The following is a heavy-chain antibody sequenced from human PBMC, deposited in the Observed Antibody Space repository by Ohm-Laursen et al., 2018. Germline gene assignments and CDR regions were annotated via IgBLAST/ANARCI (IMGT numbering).Heavy chain of an antibody. D-gene: IGHD4-17*01. CDR3: ARFFAGTTNFPY. Sequence: SLRLSCTASGLTFSNFWMSWVRQAPGKGLEWLANIAPDGGAKYYVDSVKGRFTISRDNAKNSLYLQMNSLRVEDTAVYYCARFFAGTTNFPYWGQGTLVTVSA. J-gene: IGHJ4*02. CDR2: IAPDGGAK. CDR1: GLTFSNFW. V-gene: IGHV3-7*01.